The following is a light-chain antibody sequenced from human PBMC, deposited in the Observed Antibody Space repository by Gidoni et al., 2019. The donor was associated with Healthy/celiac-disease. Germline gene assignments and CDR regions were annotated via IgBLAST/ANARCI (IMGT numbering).Light chain of an antibody. CDR1: QSISSY. CDR3: QQSYSTPLT. Sequence: DIQMTPSPSSLSASVGDRVTITCRASQSISSYLNWYQQKQGKAPKLLIYAASRLQSGVPSRFSGSGSGTDFTLTISSLQPEDFATYYCQQSYSTPLTFGGGTKVEIK. J-gene: IGKJ4*01. V-gene: IGKV1-39*01. CDR2: AAS.